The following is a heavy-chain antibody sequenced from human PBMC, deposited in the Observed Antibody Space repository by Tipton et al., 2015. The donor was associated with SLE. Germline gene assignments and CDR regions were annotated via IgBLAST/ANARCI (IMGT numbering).Heavy chain of an antibody. CDR2: ISYDGSNK. V-gene: IGHV3-30*04. J-gene: IGHJ2*01. D-gene: IGHD2-2*01. Sequence: QVQLVQSGGGVVQPGRSLRLSCAASGFTFSSYAMHWVRQAPGKGLEWVAVISYDGSNKYYADSVKGRFTISRDNSKNTLYLQMNSLRAEDTAVYYCAREGVVPADCFDLWGRGTLVTVSS. CDR3: AREGVVPADCFDL. CDR1: GFTFSSYA.